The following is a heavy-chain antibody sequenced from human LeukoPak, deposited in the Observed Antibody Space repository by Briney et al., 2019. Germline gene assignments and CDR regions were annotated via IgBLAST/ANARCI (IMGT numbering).Heavy chain of an antibody. J-gene: IGHJ4*02. CDR2: ISSGSSSK. V-gene: IGHV3-21*01. CDR3: ANREKYLWLGFDF. Sequence: GGSLRLSCAASGFTFSSYSMNWVRQAPGKGLEWVSSISSGSSSKYYADSVKGRFTISRDNAKNSLYLQMNSLRVEDTALYYCANREKYLWLGFDFWGQGTLVTVSS. CDR1: GFTFSSYS. D-gene: IGHD3-10*01.